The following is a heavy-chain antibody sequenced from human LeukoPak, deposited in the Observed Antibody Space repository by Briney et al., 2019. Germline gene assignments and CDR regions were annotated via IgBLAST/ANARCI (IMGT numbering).Heavy chain of an antibody. CDR2: ISYDGSNK. D-gene: IGHD3-3*01. V-gene: IGHV3-30-3*01. CDR1: GFTFSSYA. CDR3: ASPSYDFWSGYSDYYYGMDV. J-gene: IGHJ6*02. Sequence: GGSLRLSCAASGFTFSSYAMHWVRQAPGKGLEWVAVISYDGSNKYYADSVKGRFTISRDNSKNTLYLQMNSLRAEDTAVYYCASPSYDFWSGYSDYYYGMDVWGQGTTVTVSS.